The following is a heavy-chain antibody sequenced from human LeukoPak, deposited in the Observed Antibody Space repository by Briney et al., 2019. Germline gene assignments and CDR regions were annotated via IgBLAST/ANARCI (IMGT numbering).Heavy chain of an antibody. D-gene: IGHD1-26*01. V-gene: IGHV4-59*12. CDR3: ARDSVGGSYSY. CDR2: IYYSGST. Sequence: PSETLSLTCTVSGGSISSYYWSWIRQPPGKGLEWIGYIYYSGSTYYNPSLKSRVTISVDTSKNQFSLKLSSVTAADTAVYYCARDSVGGSYSYWGQGTLVTVSS. J-gene: IGHJ4*02. CDR1: GGSISSYY.